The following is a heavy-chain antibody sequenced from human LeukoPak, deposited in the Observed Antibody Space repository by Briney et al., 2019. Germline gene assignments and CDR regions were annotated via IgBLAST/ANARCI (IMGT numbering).Heavy chain of an antibody. D-gene: IGHD5-18*01. CDR1: GGTFSSYA. J-gene: IGHJ4*02. V-gene: IGHV1-69*05. CDR2: IIPIFGTA. CDR3: ATEDTAMVGPYFDY. Sequence: SVKVSCKASGGTFSSYAISWVRQAPGQGLEWMGRIIPIFGTANYAQKFQGRVTITTDESTSTAYMELSSLRSEDTAVYYCATEDTAMVGPYFDYWGQGTLVTVSS.